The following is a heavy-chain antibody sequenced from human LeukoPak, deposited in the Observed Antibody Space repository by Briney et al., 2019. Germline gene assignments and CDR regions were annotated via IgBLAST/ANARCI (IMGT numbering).Heavy chain of an antibody. J-gene: IGHJ4*02. V-gene: IGHV1-18*01. CDR2: ISAYNGNT. CDR1: GGTFSSYA. D-gene: IGHD3-9*01. Sequence: VASVKVSCKASGGTFSSYAISWARQAPGQGLEWMGWISAYNGNTNYAQKLQGRVTMTTDTSTSTAYMELRSLRSDDTAVYYCARESLTGSKNFDYWGQGTLVTVSS. CDR3: ARESLTGSKNFDY.